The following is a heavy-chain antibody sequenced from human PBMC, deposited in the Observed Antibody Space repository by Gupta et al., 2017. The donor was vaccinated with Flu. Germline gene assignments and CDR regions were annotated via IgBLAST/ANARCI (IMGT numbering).Heavy chain of an antibody. CDR2: IRSKANSYAT. V-gene: IGHV3-73*01. CDR3: TRHPDKQQLVYYGMDV. CDR1: AFPFCGSA. Sequence: EVQLVESGGGLVQPGGSLQLSCAASAFPFCGSAMHWVRQASGKGLEWVGRIRSKANSYATAYAASVKGRFTIAREDSKNTAYLQMNSLKTEDTAVYYCTRHPDKQQLVYYGMDVWGQGTTVTVSS. J-gene: IGHJ6*01. D-gene: IGHD6-13*01.